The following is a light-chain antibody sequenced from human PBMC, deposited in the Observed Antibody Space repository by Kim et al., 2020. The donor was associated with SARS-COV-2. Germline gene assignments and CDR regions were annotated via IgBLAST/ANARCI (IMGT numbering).Light chain of an antibody. CDR2: QDS. CDR3: QAWDRSTYV. CDR1: RLGDKY. Sequence: SYELTQPPSVSVAPGQTASITCSGERLGDKYACWYQQKPGQSPVLVIYQDSKLPSGIPERFSGSNSGNTATLTISGTQAMDEADYYCQAWDRSTYVFGTG. J-gene: IGLJ1*01. V-gene: IGLV3-1*01.